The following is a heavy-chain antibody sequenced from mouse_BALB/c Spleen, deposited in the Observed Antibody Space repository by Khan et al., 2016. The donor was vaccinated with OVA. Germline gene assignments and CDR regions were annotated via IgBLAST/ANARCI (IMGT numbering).Heavy chain of an antibody. CDR1: VFTFSNYA. J-gene: IGHJ2*01. CDR2: ISSGGSYT. V-gene: IGHV5-9-3*01. CDR3: ARVAWGYFDY. Sequence: EVELVESGGGLVKPGGSLKLSCAASVFTFSNYAMSWVRQTPEKRLEWVATISSGGSYTSYPDSVKGRFTISRDNDKNTLYLQMSSLRSEDTAMYYCARVAWGYFDYWGQGTTLTVSS.